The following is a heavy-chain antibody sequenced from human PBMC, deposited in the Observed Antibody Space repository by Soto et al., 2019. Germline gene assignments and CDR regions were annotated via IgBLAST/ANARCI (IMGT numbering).Heavy chain of an antibody. CDR1: GFTFGSSC. V-gene: IGHV3-7*05. Sequence: PGGSLRLSCAASGFTFGSSCMSWARRAPGKGRERVANIKQDGSEKYYVDSVKGRFTISRDNAKNSLYLQMNSLRAEDTAVYYCAREKLTYYYDSSGYSPWFDPWGQGTLVTVSS. CDR2: IKQDGSEK. CDR3: AREKLTYYYDSSGYSPWFDP. J-gene: IGHJ5*02. D-gene: IGHD3-22*01.